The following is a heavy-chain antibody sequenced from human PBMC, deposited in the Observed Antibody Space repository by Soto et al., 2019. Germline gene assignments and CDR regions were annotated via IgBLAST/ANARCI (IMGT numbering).Heavy chain of an antibody. Sequence: EVQLLESGGGLVQPGGSLRLSCAASGFTFSSYAMSWVRQAPGKGLEWVSAISGSGGSTYYADSVKGRFTISRDNSKNPLYLQMNSLRAEDTAVYYCANHGIAAPPGDYWGQGTLVTVSS. CDR3: ANHGIAAPPGDY. V-gene: IGHV3-23*01. D-gene: IGHD6-6*01. CDR2: ISGSGGST. CDR1: GFTFSSYA. J-gene: IGHJ4*02.